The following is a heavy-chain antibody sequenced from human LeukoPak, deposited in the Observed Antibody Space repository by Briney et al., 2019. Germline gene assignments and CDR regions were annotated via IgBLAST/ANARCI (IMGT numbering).Heavy chain of an antibody. CDR3: ARERYSSGWHDAFDI. J-gene: IGHJ3*02. D-gene: IGHD6-19*01. Sequence: PGGSLRLSCAASGFTFSDYYMSWIRQAPGKGLEWVSYISSSGSTIYYADSVKGRFTISRDNAKNSLYLQMNSLRAEDTAVYYCARERYSSGWHDAFDIWGQGTMVTVSS. V-gene: IGHV3-11*04. CDR2: ISSSGSTI. CDR1: GFTFSDYY.